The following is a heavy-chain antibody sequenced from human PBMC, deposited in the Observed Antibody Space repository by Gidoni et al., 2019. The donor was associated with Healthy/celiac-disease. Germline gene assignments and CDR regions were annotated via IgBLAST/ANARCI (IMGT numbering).Heavy chain of an antibody. CDR1: GGTFSSYA. D-gene: IGHD3-3*01. CDR3: ARDSLEFRERPYYYGMDV. CDR2: IIPIFGTA. V-gene: IGHV1-69*01. J-gene: IGHJ6*02. Sequence: QVQLVQSGAEVKKPGSSVKVSCKASGGTFSSYAISWVRQAPGQGLEWMGGIIPIFGTANDAQKFQGRVTITADESTSTAYMELSSLRSEDTAVYYCARDSLEFRERPYYYGMDVWGQGTTVTVSS.